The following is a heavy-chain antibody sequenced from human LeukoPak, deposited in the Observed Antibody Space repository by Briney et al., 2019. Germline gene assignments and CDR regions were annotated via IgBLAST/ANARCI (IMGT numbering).Heavy chain of an antibody. D-gene: IGHD2-15*01. Sequence: GGSLRLSCAASGFTFTTYEMSWVRQAPGKGLEWVSLITSDGDTTYYADSVKGRFTISRDNSKNTLYLQMNSLRAEDTAVYYCAKRGCSVSSCTYFDCWGQGTLVTVSS. V-gene: IGHV3-23*01. J-gene: IGHJ4*02. CDR3: AKRGCSVSSCTYFDC. CDR1: GFTFTTYE. CDR2: ITSDGDTT.